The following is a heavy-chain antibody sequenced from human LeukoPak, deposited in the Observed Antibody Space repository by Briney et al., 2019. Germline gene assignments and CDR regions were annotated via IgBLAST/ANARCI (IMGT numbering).Heavy chain of an antibody. CDR3: AREGYCSSTSCRYRD. J-gene: IGHJ4*02. D-gene: IGHD2-2*01. Sequence: ASXKVSCKASGGTFSSYAISWVGQAPGKGGEWMGGFFPIFPPATYAQKFQGRVTITADESTSTAYMQLSSLRSGDTAVYYCAREGYCSSTSCRYRDWGQGTLVTVSS. CDR2: FFPIFPPA. CDR1: GGTFSSYA. V-gene: IGHV1-69*01.